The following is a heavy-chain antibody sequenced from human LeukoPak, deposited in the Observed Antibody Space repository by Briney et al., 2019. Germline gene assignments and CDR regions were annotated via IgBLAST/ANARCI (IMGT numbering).Heavy chain of an antibody. CDR2: ISGSGGST. Sequence: GGSLRLSCAASGFTFSSYGMSWVRQAPGKGLEWVSAISGSGGSTYYADSVKGRFTISRDNSKNTLYLQMNSLRAEDTAVYYCAKDWGEYFDYVWGSFTSFDSWGQGTLVTVSS. CDR3: AKDWGEYFDYVWGSFTSFDS. CDR1: GFTFSSYG. J-gene: IGHJ4*02. V-gene: IGHV3-23*01. D-gene: IGHD3-16*01.